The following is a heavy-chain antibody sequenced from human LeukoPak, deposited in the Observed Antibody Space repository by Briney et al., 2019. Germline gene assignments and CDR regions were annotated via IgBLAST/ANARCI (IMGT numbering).Heavy chain of an antibody. V-gene: IGHV3-7*03. Sequence: GGSLRLSCAASGFTFTSYWMTWVRQAPGKGLEWVANINEDGSETYYVDSVKGRFTISRDNAKKSVDLQMNSLRAEDTAVYYCAKVPDYYDSSDYSDAFDIWGQGTMVTVSS. CDR2: INEDGSET. CDR1: GFTFTSYW. CDR3: AKVPDYYDSSDYSDAFDI. D-gene: IGHD3-22*01. J-gene: IGHJ3*02.